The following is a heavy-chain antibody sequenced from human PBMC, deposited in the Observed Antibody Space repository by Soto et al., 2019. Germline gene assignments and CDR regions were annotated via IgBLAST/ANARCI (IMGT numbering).Heavy chain of an antibody. CDR2: ISAYNGNT. Sequence: ASVKVSCKASGYTFTSYGISWVRQAPGQGLEWMGWISAYNGNTNYARKLQGRVTMTTDTSTSTAYMELRSLRSDDTAVYYCARDRVDTRDYYYYGMDVWGQGTTVTVSS. V-gene: IGHV1-18*01. J-gene: IGHJ6*02. D-gene: IGHD5-18*01. CDR1: GYTFTSYG. CDR3: ARDRVDTRDYYYYGMDV.